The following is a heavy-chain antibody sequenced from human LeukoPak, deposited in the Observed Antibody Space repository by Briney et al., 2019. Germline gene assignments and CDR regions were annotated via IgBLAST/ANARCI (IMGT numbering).Heavy chain of an antibody. CDR3: AANSADYNTLGSSYKV. CDR2: ISYGGTT. CDR1: SASISSSPYF. J-gene: IGHJ4*02. Sequence: SETLSLTCTVSSASISSSPYFWGWIRQSPGKGLEWIGSISYGGTTYYNPSLKSRVTISVDTSKNQFSLKLTSVTAADTAVYYCAANSADYNTLGSSYKVWGQGTLVTVSS. V-gene: IGHV4-39*01. D-gene: IGHD3-10*01.